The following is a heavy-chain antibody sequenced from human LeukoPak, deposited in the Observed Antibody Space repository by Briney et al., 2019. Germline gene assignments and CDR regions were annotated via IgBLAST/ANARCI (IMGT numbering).Heavy chain of an antibody. CDR2: ISHRGRT. V-gene: IGHV4-34*01. CDR1: GGSLSSYY. Sequence: SETLSLTCSVYGGSLSSYYWSWIRQSPGKGLEWLGEISHRGRTNYNPSLKSRVTISVDTSKNQFSLKLNSMTAADTAVYYCARERANSRGCFDYWGQGTLVTVSS. D-gene: IGHD6-13*01. CDR3: ARERANSRGCFDY. J-gene: IGHJ4*02.